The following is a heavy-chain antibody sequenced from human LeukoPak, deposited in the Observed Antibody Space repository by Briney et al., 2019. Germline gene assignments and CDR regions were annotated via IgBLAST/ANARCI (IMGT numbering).Heavy chain of an antibody. J-gene: IGHJ4*02. CDR1: GDIVSSNSAA. CDR3: ARAYIAVADYYFDY. Sequence: SQTLSLTCALSGDIVSSNSAAWDWIRQSPSRGLEWLGRTYYRSKWYNDYAVSVKSRITINPDTSKNQFSLQLNSVTPEDTAVYYCARAYIAVADYYFDYWGQGTLVTVSS. CDR2: TYYRSKWYN. V-gene: IGHV6-1*01. D-gene: IGHD6-19*01.